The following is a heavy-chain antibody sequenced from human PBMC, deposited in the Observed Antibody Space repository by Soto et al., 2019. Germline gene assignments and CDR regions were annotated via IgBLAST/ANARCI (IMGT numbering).Heavy chain of an antibody. V-gene: IGHV5-51*01. CDR2: IYPGDSET. Sequence: GESLKISCKGSGYSFSSYWIGWVRQMPGKGLEWMGMIYPGDSETRYSPSFQGQVTISADKSVTTAYLQWSSLKASDTAMYYCARQGSAWSHDYWGQGTLVTVSS. CDR3: ARQGSAWSHDY. J-gene: IGHJ4*02. D-gene: IGHD6-19*01. CDR1: GYSFSSYW.